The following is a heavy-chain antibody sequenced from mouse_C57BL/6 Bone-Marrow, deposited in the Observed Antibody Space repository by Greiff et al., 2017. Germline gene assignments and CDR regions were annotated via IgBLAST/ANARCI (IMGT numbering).Heavy chain of an antibody. Sequence: EVHLVESGAELVRPGASVKLSCTASGFNIKDDYMHWVKQRPEQGLEWIGWIDPENGDTEYASQFQGKATITADTSSNTAYLQLSSLTSEDTAVYYCTIGLYDYDPAWFAYWGQGTLVTVSA. V-gene: IGHV14-4*01. J-gene: IGHJ3*01. D-gene: IGHD2-4*01. CDR3: TIGLYDYDPAWFAY. CDR1: GFNIKDDY. CDR2: IDPENGDT.